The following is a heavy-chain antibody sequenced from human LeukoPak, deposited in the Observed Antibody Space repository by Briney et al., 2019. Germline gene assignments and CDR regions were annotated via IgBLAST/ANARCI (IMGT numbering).Heavy chain of an antibody. D-gene: IGHD2-2*01. V-gene: IGHV3-30-3*01. CDR1: GFTFSSYA. CDR2: ISFDGSNK. CDR3: ARAPGYCSSTSCYWLTQNGGGYYMDV. Sequence: QPGRSLRLSCAASGFTFSSYAMHWVRQAPGKGLEWVAVISFDGSNKYYADSVKGRFTISRDNSKNTLYLQMNSLRAEDTAVYYCARAPGYCSSTSCYWLTQNGGGYYMDVWGKGTTVTVSS. J-gene: IGHJ6*03.